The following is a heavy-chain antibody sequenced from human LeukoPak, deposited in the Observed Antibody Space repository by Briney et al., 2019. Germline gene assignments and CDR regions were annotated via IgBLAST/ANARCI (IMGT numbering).Heavy chain of an antibody. Sequence: PSETLSLTCTVSGGSMSSYYWTWIRQPPGKGLEWIGYIYYTGSTNYNPSLKSRVTISADTSKNQFSLKLNPVTAADTAVYYCARRARATVRGDYFDYWGQGNLVTVSS. D-gene: IGHD3-10*01. CDR1: GGSMSSYY. J-gene: IGHJ4*02. V-gene: IGHV4-59*08. CDR3: ARRARATVRGDYFDY. CDR2: IYYTGST.